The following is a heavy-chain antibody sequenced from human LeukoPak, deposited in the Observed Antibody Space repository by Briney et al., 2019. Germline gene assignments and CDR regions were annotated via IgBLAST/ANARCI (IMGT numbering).Heavy chain of an antibody. V-gene: IGHV1-69*04. D-gene: IGHD6-13*01. CDR2: IIPILGIA. CDR3: ARDLMTWQLAHHDVYDI. Sequence: SVKVSCKASGGTFSSYAISWVRQAPGQGLEWMGRIIPILGIANYAQKFQGRVTITADKSTSTAYMELSSLRSEDAAVYYCARDLMTWQLAHHDVYDIWGQGTMVTVSS. J-gene: IGHJ3*02. CDR1: GGTFSSYA.